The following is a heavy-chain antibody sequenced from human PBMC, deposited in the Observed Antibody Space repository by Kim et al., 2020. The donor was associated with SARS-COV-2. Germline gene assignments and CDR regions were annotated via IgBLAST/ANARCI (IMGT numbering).Heavy chain of an antibody. CDR1: GFTFTSYP. CDR2: ISSNGGST. D-gene: IGHD2-15*01. Sequence: GWSLRLSCSASGFTFTSYPMHWVRQAPGKGLEYVSAISSNGGSTYYAESVKGRFTISRDNSKNTLYLQMSRMRAEDTAMYFCVKAYFSGPSCYFYDYWGQRTLVTVSS. V-gene: IGHV3-64D*06. CDR3: VKAYFSGPSCYFYDY. J-gene: IGHJ4*02.